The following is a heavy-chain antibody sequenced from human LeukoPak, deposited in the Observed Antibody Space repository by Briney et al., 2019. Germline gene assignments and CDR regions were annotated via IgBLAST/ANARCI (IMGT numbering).Heavy chain of an antibody. CDR1: GDSISSYY. CDR2: IHYSGTT. D-gene: IGHD6-13*01. V-gene: IGHV4-59*01. J-gene: IGHJ4*02. Sequence: SETLSLTCTVSGDSISSYYWTWIRQPPGKGLEWIGYIHYSGTTNNNPSLKSRVTMSLDTSKNHFSLKLSSVTAADTAVYYCATGVHGITAAGDYYFDYWGQGTLVTVSS. CDR3: ATGVHGITAAGDYYFDY.